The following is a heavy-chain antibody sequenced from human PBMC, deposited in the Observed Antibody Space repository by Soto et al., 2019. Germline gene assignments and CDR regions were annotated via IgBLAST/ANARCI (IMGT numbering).Heavy chain of an antibody. J-gene: IGHJ4*02. Sequence: HGESLKISCKASGYSFTTYWIAWVRQMPGKGLEWMGIIYPGDSDPRYSPSIQGHVTFSVDKSISTAYLQWRSLKASDTAMYYCARLETTVTRRSFDFWAQGTLVTVSS. D-gene: IGHD4-4*01. CDR3: ARLETTVTRRSFDF. V-gene: IGHV5-51*01. CDR2: IYPGDSDP. CDR1: GYSFTTYW.